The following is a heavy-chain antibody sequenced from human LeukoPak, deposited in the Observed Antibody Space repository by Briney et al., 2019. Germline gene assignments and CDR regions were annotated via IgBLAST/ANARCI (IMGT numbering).Heavy chain of an antibody. Sequence: SETLSLTCTVSNDSINNYYWSWIRQPPGKGLEWIGYIYYSGNTNYNPSLKSQVTISLGTSKNQFSLKLSSVTAADTAVYYCARKYNGYGGWIDYWAQGTLVTVSS. CDR2: IYYSGNT. CDR3: ARKYNGYGGWIDY. J-gene: IGHJ4*02. V-gene: IGHV4-59*01. CDR1: NDSINNYY. D-gene: IGHD5-12*01.